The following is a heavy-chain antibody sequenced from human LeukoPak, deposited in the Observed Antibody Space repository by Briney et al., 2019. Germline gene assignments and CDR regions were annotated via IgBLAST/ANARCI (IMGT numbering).Heavy chain of an antibody. V-gene: IGHV3-9*01. J-gene: IGHJ2*01. CDR2: ISWNSGSI. D-gene: IGHD5-24*01. CDR3: AKDIRRWLQFEYFDL. Sequence: HAGGSLRLSCAASGFTFDDYAMHWVRQAPGKSLEWVSGISWNSGSIGYADSVKGRFTISRDNAKNSLYLQMNSLRAEDTALYYCAKDIRRWLQFEYFDLWGRGTLVTVSS. CDR1: GFTFDDYA.